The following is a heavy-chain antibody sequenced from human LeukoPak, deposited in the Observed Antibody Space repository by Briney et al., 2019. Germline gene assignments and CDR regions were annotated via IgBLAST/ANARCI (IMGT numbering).Heavy chain of an antibody. V-gene: IGHV3-7*01. CDR3: AKLPTVSSNYFDY. CDR2: IKLDGSEK. D-gene: IGHD4-11*01. J-gene: IGHJ4*02. CDR1: GFTFSSYW. Sequence: GGSLRLSCAASGFTFSSYWMSWVRQAPGKGLEWVANIKLDGSEKYYVDSVKGRFTISRDNAKNSLYLQMNSLRAEDTAVYYCAKLPTVSSNYFDYWGQGTLVTVSS.